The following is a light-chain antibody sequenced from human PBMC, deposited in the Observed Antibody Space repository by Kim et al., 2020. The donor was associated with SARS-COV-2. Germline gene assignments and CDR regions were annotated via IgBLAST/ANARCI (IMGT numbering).Light chain of an antibody. CDR2: DVT. J-gene: IGLJ3*02. Sequence: QSALTQPASVSGSPGQSITISCTGTNSDIGGYNYVSWYQHHPGKAPKLLIYDVTKRPSGVSNRFSGSKSGSTASLTISGLQAEDEADYYCRSYTSSKTWLFGGGTKLTVL. CDR1: NSDIGGYNY. CDR3: RSYTSSKTWL. V-gene: IGLV2-14*03.